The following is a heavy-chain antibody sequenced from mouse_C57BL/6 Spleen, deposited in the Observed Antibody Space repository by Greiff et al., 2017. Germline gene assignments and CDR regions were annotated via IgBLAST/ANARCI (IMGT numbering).Heavy chain of an antibody. CDR1: GYAFSSYW. Sequence: QVQLQQSGAELVKPGASVKISCKASGYAFSSYWMNWVKQRPGKGLEWIGQLYPGDGDTNYNGKFKGKATLTADKSSSTAYMQLSSLTSEASAVYFCARGGNYVTVDAMDYWGQGTSVTVSS. CDR2: LYPGDGDT. J-gene: IGHJ4*01. V-gene: IGHV1-80*01. CDR3: ARGGNYVTVDAMDY. D-gene: IGHD2-1*01.